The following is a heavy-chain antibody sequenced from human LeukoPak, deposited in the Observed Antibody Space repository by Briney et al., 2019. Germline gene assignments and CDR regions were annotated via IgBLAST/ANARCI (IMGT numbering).Heavy chain of an antibody. D-gene: IGHD5-18*01. J-gene: IGHJ4*02. CDR3: VRGYSYGFYFDY. CDR2: INPNSGGP. Sequence: ASVKVSCTASGYTFTSYYIHWVRQAPGQGLEWMGRINPNSGGPNYGQKFQGTVTMTRDTSISTAYLELSNLRSDDTAAYYCVRGYSYGFYFDYWGQGSLVTVSS. V-gene: IGHV1-2*06. CDR1: GYTFTSYY.